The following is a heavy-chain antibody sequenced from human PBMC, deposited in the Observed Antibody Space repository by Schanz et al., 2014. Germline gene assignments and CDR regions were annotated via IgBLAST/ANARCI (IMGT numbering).Heavy chain of an antibody. V-gene: IGHV3-7*01. Sequence: VQLVESGGGVVQPGRSLRLSCAASGFMFSSYSMHWVRQAPGKGLEWVANIKEDGSVKDYVDSVKGRFTISRDNAKNSLYLQMTSLRVEDTAVYFCVSQTGSPNYWGQGTLVTVSS. CDR1: GFMFSSYS. D-gene: IGHD6-13*01. J-gene: IGHJ4*02. CDR2: IKEDGSVK. CDR3: VSQTGSPNY.